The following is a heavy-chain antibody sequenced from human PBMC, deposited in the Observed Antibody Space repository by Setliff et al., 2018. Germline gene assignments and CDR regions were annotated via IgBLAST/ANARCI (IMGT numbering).Heavy chain of an antibody. J-gene: IGHJ4*02. CDR1: DASFSNYY. CDR2: IDHSGRT. CDR3: RFWSGYYKNDY. V-gene: IGHV4-34*01. D-gene: IGHD3-3*01. Sequence: PSETLSLTCTVYDASFSNYYWGWVRQPPEERLEWIGEIDHSGRTKYNPSLKGRVTISVDTSKNQFSLRLSSVTAADTAVYYCRFWSGYYKNDYWGQGTVVTVSS.